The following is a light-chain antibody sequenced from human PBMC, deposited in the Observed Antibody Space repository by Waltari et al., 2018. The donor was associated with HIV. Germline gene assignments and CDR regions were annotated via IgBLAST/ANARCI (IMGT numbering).Light chain of an antibody. Sequence: TQPPPVSEAPGQTVTITCAGSRSSIGNNSLSWYQQLPETAPTLLIYDDSERPSGVPGRFSASKSDMSATLVITGLRTEDEADYYCGAWDSTLGAFVFGGGTYITVL. CDR1: RSSIGNNS. V-gene: IGLV1-51*01. J-gene: IGLJ1*01. CDR2: DDS. CDR3: GAWDSTLGAFV.